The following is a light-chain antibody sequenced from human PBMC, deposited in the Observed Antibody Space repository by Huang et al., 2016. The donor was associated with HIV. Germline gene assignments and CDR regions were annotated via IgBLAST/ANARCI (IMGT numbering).Light chain of an antibody. V-gene: IGKV1-6*01. CDR2: GAS. CDR3: LQDHNYPRT. CDR1: QGITDD. Sequence: AIQMTQSPSSLSASVGDRVTITCRASQGITDDLAWDQQKPGKAPKRLISGASTLRSGVPSRFSGSGSGTDFTLTISSLQPEDYATYYCLQDHNYPRTFGQGTKVEI. J-gene: IGKJ1*01.